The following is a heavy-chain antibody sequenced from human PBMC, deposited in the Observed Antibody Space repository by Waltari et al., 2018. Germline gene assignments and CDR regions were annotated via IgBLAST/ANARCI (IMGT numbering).Heavy chain of an antibody. Sequence: QVQLVQSGAEVKKPGASVKVSCKASGYTFTSYAMHWVRQAPGQRLEWMGWINAGNGNTKYSQKFQGRVTITRDTSASTAYMELSSLRSEDTAVYYCARDPLNYDFWSGYPIDYYMDVWGKGTTVTVSS. V-gene: IGHV1-3*01. D-gene: IGHD3-3*01. J-gene: IGHJ6*03. CDR1: GYTFTSYA. CDR2: INAGNGNT. CDR3: ARDPLNYDFWSGYPIDYYMDV.